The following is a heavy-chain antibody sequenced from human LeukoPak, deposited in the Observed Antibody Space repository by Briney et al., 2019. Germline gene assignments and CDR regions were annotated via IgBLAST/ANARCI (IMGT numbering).Heavy chain of an antibody. CDR2: IYTGGST. D-gene: IGHD6-19*01. J-gene: IGHJ4*02. CDR3: ARGIAVAGTVDY. V-gene: IGHV4-61*02. CDR1: GASISRGSYY. Sequence: SETLSLTCTVSGASISRGSYYWSWIRQPAGKGLEWIGRIYTGGSTDYNPSLKSRVTISVDSSKNQFSLKLSSVTAADTAVYYCARGIAVAGTVDYWGQGTLVIVSS.